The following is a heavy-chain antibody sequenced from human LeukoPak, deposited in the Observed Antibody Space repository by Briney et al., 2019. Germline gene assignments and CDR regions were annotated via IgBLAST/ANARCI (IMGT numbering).Heavy chain of an antibody. CDR3: ARDSSEFRSLIFH. D-gene: IGHD3-9*01. J-gene: IGHJ1*01. V-gene: IGHV1-69*13. CDR2: ITPMFGTA. Sequence: SVKVSCKASGGTFSSYAINWVRQAPGRGLEWMGGITPMFGTAKYAQKFQGRVTITADESTSTAYMELSSLRSEDTAVYYCARDSSEFRSLIFHWGQGTLVTVSS. CDR1: GGTFSSYA.